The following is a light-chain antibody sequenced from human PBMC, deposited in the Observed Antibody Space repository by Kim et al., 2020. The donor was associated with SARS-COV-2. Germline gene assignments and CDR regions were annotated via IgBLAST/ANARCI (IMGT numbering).Light chain of an antibody. CDR2: KAS. V-gene: IGKV1-5*03. CDR1: QSISNW. Sequence: DIQMTQSPSTVSASVGDKVTITCRASQSISNWLAWYQQKPGRAPNLLIYKASSLESGVPSRFSGSGSGTEFTLTISSLQPDDFATYYCQQYKSYSPLTFGGGTKVEI. CDR3: QQYKSYSPLT. J-gene: IGKJ4*01.